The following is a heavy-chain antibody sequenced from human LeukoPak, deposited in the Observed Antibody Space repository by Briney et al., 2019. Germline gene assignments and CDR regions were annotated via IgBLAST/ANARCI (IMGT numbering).Heavy chain of an antibody. J-gene: IGHJ6*02. CDR1: GYTFTSYA. CDR3: ARGDSNFDWVGNGMDV. D-gene: IGHD3-9*01. CDR2: INTNTGNP. Sequence: GASVKVSCKASGYTFTSYAMNWVRQAPGQGLEWMGWINTNTGNPTYAQGFTGRFVFSLATSVSTAYLQISSLKAEDTAVYYCARGDSNFDWVGNGMDVWGQGTTVTV. V-gene: IGHV7-4-1*02.